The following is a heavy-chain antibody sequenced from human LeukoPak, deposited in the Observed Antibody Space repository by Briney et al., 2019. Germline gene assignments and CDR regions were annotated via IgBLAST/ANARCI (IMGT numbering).Heavy chain of an antibody. J-gene: IGHJ4*02. V-gene: IGHV4-34*01. Sequence: SETLSLTCAVYGGSFSGYYWSWIRQPPGKGLEWIGEINHSGSTNYNPSLKSRVTISVDTSKNQFSLKLSSVTAADTAVYYCARGVSSGYYYEENYFDYWGQGTLVTVSS. CDR3: ARGVSSGYYYEENYFDY. CDR1: GGSFSGYY. D-gene: IGHD3-22*01. CDR2: INHSGST.